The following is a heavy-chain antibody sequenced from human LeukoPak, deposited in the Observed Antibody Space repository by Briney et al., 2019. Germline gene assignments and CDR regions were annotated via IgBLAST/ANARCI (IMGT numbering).Heavy chain of an antibody. CDR2: ISYDGSNR. CDR1: GFTFSSYA. V-gene: IGHV3-30*04. CDR3: ARDLAVTDAFDI. J-gene: IGHJ3*02. Sequence: GRSLRLSCAASGFTFSSYAMHWVRQAPGKGLEWVAVISYDGSNRYYADSVKGRFTISRDNSKNTLYLQMNSLRAEDTAVYYCARDLAVTDAFDIWGQGTTVTVSS.